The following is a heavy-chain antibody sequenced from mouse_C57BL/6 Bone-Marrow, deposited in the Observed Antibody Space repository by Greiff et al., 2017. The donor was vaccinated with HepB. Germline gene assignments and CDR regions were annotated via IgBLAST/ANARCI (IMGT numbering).Heavy chain of an antibody. D-gene: IGHD1-1*01. CDR3: ARSSGYYYGGSWFAY. Sequence: QVQLQQPGAELVRPGTSVKLSCKASGYTFTSYWMHWVKQRPGQGLEWMGVIDPSDSYTNYNQKFKGKATLTVDTSSSTAYMQLSSLTSKDSAVYYCARSSGYYYGGSWFAYWGQGTLVTVSA. CDR1: GYTFTSYW. J-gene: IGHJ3*01. CDR2: IDPSDSYT. V-gene: IGHV1-59*01.